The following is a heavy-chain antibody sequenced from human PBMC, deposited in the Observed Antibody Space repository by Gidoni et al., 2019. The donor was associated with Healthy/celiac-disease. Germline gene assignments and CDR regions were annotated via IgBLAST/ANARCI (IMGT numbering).Heavy chain of an antibody. Sequence: EVQLVESGGGLVQPGGSLRLSCAASGFTFSSSWMHWVRQAPGKGLVWVSRINSDGSSTSYADSVKGRFTISRDNAKNTLYLQMNSLRAEDTAVYYCARDRGLLWFGESAGMDVWGQGTTVTVSS. CDR2: INSDGSST. CDR1: GFTFSSSW. J-gene: IGHJ6*02. D-gene: IGHD3-10*01. CDR3: ARDRGLLWFGESAGMDV. V-gene: IGHV3-74*01.